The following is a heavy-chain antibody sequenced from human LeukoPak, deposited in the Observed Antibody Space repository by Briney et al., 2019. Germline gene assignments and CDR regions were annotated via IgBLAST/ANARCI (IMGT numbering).Heavy chain of an antibody. V-gene: IGHV3-66*01. Sequence: GGSLRLSCAASGFTFSDYNMRWIRQAPGKGLEWVSVIYSGGSTYYADSVKGRFTISRDNSKNTLYLQMNSLRAEDTAVYYCARVVPTMSKTFDYWGQGTPVTVSS. CDR3: ARVVPTMSKTFDY. CDR1: GFTFSDYN. CDR2: IYSGGST. J-gene: IGHJ4*02. D-gene: IGHD5-12*01.